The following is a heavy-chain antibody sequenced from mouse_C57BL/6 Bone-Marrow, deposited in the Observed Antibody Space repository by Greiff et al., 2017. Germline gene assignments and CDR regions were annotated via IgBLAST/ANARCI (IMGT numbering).Heavy chain of an antibody. J-gene: IGHJ3*01. V-gene: IGHV5-6*01. CDR1: GFTFSSYG. Sequence: DVLLVESGGDLVKPGGSLKLSCAASGFTFSSYGMSWVRQTPDKRLEWVATISSGGSYTYYPDSGKGRFTISRDNAKNTLYLQMSSLKSEDTAMYYCAREGTGKAYWGQGTLVTVSA. CDR2: ISSGGSYT. CDR3: AREGTGKAY. D-gene: IGHD4-1*01.